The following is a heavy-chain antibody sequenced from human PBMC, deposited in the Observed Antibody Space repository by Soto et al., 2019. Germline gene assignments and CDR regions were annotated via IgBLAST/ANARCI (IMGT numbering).Heavy chain of an antibody. V-gene: IGHV4-61*01. D-gene: IGHD6-6*01. Sequence: SETLSLTCTVSGGSVSSGSYYWSWIRQPPGKGLEWIGYIYYSGSTNYNPSLKSRVTISVDTSKNQFSLKLSSVTAADAAGYYCARWDLAARRWYFDYWGQGTLVTVSS. J-gene: IGHJ4*02. CDR3: ARWDLAARRWYFDY. CDR2: IYYSGST. CDR1: GGSVSSGSYY.